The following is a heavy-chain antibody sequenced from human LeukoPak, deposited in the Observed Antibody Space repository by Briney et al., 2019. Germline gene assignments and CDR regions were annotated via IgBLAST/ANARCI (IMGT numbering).Heavy chain of an antibody. CDR1: GFTFSDYY. Sequence: GGSLRLSCAASGFTFSDYYMSWIRHAPGKGLEWVSYISSSGSTIYYADSVKGRFTISRDNAKNSLYLQMNSLRAEDTAVYYCALNPKWELPGYFQHWGQGTLVTVSS. V-gene: IGHV3-11*01. J-gene: IGHJ1*01. CDR2: ISSSGSTI. D-gene: IGHD1-26*01. CDR3: ALNPKWELPGYFQH.